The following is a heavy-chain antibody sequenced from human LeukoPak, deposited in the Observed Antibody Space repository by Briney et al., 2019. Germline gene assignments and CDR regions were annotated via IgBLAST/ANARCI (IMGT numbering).Heavy chain of an antibody. J-gene: IGHJ4*02. Sequence: GGSLRLSCAASGFIFGNNEMSWVRQVPGKGLEWIAYITTSGYTTYYAESVRGRFTISRDNAKNSLYLQMDSLRAEDTAVYYCARGYCSGGSCYFLITFDYWGQGTLVTVSS. CDR2: ITTSGYTT. V-gene: IGHV3-48*03. CDR3: ARGYCSGGSCYFLITFDY. D-gene: IGHD2-15*01. CDR1: GFIFGNNE.